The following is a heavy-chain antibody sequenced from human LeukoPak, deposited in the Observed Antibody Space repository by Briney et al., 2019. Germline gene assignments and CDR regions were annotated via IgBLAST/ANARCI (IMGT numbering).Heavy chain of an antibody. CDR2: INDDGGST. D-gene: IGHD3-10*01. V-gene: IGHV3-64*01. CDR3: ASTRTGLYGSGSPFDY. J-gene: IGHJ4*02. CDR1: GFTFSTYA. Sequence: GGSLRLSCAASGFTFSTYAMHWVRQAPGKGLEYVSAINDDGGSTYYANSVKGRFTISRDNSKNTLFLQMGSLRAEDMAIYYCASTRTGLYGSGSPFDYWGRGTLVTVSS.